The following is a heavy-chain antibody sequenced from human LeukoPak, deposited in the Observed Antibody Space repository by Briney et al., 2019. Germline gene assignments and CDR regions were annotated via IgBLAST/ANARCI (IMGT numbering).Heavy chain of an antibody. CDR2: NYTSWST. J-gene: IGHJ6*03. D-gene: IGHD5-12*01. Sequence: PSETLSLTCTFSGGSISSYYWSWIRQPAAKGLEWIGRNYTSWSTNYNPSLKSRVTISVDTSKNQFSLKLSSVTASDPALYYCARYLAVATTSRDYYYYMDVWGKGTTVTGSS. CDR3: ARYLAVATTSRDYYYYMDV. CDR1: GGSISSYY. V-gene: IGHV4-4*07.